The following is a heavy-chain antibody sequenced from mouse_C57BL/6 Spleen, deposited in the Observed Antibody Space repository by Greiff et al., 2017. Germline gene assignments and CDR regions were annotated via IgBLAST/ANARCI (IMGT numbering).Heavy chain of an antibody. CDR1: GYSFTGYY. J-gene: IGHJ4*01. V-gene: IGHV1-42*01. CDR3: AKGGYSPMDY. Sequence: EVMLVESGPELVKPGASVKISCKASGYSFTGYYMNWVKQSPEKSLEWIGEINPSTGGTTYNQKFKAKATLTVDKSSSTAYMQLNSLTSEDSAIYYCAKGGYSPMDYWGQGTSGTVSS. D-gene: IGHD2-12*01. CDR2: INPSTGGT.